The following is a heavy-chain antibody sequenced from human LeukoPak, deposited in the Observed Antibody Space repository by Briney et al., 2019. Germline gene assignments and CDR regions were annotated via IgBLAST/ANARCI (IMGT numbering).Heavy chain of an antibody. CDR2: SSGSGGST. V-gene: IGHV3-23*01. Sequence: GGSLRLSCAASVFTFSSYAMSGVRQAPGKGREWVSSSSGSGGSTYYADSVKGQFTISRDNSKNTVYLQMNSLRAEDTAVYYCANGHCSGGSCYTNFDYWGQGTVVTVSS. CDR1: VFTFSSYA. D-gene: IGHD2-15*01. CDR3: ANGHCSGGSCYTNFDY. J-gene: IGHJ4*02.